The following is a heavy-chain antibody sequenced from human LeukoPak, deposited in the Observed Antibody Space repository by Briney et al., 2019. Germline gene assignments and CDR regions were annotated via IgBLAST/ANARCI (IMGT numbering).Heavy chain of an antibody. CDR3: ARAAYDSSGYWSVKGYYMDV. Sequence: PGGSLRLSCSASGFTFDNYAMHWVQQAPMKGLEWVASINWRSDEIGYADSVKGRFTISRDNAKNSLYLQMNSLRAEDTAVYYCARAAYDSSGYWSVKGYYMDVWGKGTTVTVSS. CDR2: INWRSDEI. CDR1: GFTFDNYA. D-gene: IGHD3-22*01. V-gene: IGHV3-9*01. J-gene: IGHJ6*03.